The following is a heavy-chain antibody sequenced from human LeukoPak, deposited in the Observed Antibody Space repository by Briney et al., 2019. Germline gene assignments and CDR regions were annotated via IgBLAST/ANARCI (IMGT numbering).Heavy chain of an antibody. CDR1: GFTFDDYA. CDR2: ISWNSGSI. J-gene: IGHJ3*02. CDR3: AKDIAGAVAGRLGPGDAFDI. Sequence: PGRSLRLSCAASGFTFDDYAMHWVRQAPGKGLEWVSGISWNSGSIGYADSVKGRFTISGDNAKNSLYLQMNSLRAEDTALYYCAKDIAGAVAGRLGPGDAFDIWGQGTMVTVSS. D-gene: IGHD6-19*01. V-gene: IGHV3-9*01.